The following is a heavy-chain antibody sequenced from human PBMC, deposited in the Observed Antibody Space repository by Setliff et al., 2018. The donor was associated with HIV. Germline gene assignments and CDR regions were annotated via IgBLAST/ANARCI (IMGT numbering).Heavy chain of an antibody. D-gene: IGHD6-19*01. J-gene: IGHJ6*02. CDR3: ARDRSSGWSFYYGMDV. CDR1: GYTFTSYY. Sequence: ASVKVSCKASGYTFTSYYIHWVRQAPGQGLEWMGRINLSSGATTYAQRFQGRVTMTSDTSTSTVYMELGSLTSEDTAVYYCARDRSSGWSFYYGMDVWGQGTTVTVSS. CDR2: INLSSGAT. V-gene: IGHV1-46*01.